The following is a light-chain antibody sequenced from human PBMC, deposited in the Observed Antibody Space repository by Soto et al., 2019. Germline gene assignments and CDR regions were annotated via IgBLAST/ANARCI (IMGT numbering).Light chain of an antibody. CDR3: QHYVNSWT. V-gene: IGKV4-1*01. CDR2: WAS. J-gene: IGKJ1*01. CDR1: QNNKSY. Sequence: DTMMPHSPASLAVSLGERATINCKSSQNNKSYLAWYQQKAGQPPKLIIDWASTRASGVPDRFSGSGSGTDFTLTISSLQAEDVAVYYCQHYVNSWTFGQGTKVDIK.